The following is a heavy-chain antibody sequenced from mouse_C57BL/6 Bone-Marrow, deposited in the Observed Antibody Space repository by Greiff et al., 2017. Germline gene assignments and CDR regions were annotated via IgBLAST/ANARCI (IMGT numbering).Heavy chain of an antibody. CDR3: ARQDTTVVAHFDV. Sequence: EVQLVESGGDLVKPGGSLKLSCAASGFTFSSYGMSWVRPTPDKRLEWVATISSGGSYTYYPDSVKGRFTISRDNAKNTLYLQMSSLKSEDTAMYYCARQDTTVVAHFDVWGTGTTVTVSS. D-gene: IGHD1-1*01. V-gene: IGHV5-6*01. CDR2: ISSGGSYT. CDR1: GFTFSSYG. J-gene: IGHJ1*03.